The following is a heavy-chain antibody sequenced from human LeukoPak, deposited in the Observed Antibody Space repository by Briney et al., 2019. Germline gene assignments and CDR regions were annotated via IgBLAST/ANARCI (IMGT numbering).Heavy chain of an antibody. CDR2: ISSSSSYI. D-gene: IGHD6-13*01. J-gene: IGHJ4*02. Sequence: GGSLRLSCAASGFTFSSYSMNWVRQAPGKGLEWVSYISSSSSYIYYADSVKGRFTISRDNAKNSLYLQMNSLRAEDTAVYYCARDGYSSSWSPFDYWGQGTLVTVSS. V-gene: IGHV3-21*01. CDR3: ARDGYSSSWSPFDY. CDR1: GFTFSSYS.